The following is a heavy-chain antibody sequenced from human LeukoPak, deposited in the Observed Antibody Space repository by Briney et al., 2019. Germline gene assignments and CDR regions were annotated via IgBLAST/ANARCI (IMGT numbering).Heavy chain of an antibody. CDR3: ARGRRTYYYGSGSYYHAFDI. CDR2: INHSGST. J-gene: IGHJ3*02. D-gene: IGHD3-10*01. CDR1: GGSFSGYY. Sequence: SETLSLTCAVYGGSFSGYYWSWIRQPPGKGLEWIGEINHSGSTNYNPSLKSRVTISVDTSKNQFSLKLSSVTAADTAVYYCARGRRTYYYGSGSYYHAFDIWGQGTMVTVSS. V-gene: IGHV4-34*01.